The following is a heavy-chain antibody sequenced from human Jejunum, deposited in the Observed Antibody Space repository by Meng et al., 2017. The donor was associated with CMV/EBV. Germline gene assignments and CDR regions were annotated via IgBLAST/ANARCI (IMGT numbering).Heavy chain of an antibody. CDR1: GYTFSSYG. CDR3: ARAQKNTYGQSLLY. J-gene: IGHJ4*02. Sequence: ASGYTFSSYGISWVRHAPGQGLEWMGWISAYNGDTHYAQKLQDRVTMTTDTSTNTAYMELRSLGSDDTAVYYCARAQKNTYGQSLLYWGQGTLVTVSS. D-gene: IGHD2/OR15-2a*01. CDR2: ISAYNGDT. V-gene: IGHV1-18*01.